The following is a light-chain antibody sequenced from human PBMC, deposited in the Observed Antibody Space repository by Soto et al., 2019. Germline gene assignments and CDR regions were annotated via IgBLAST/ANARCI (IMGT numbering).Light chain of an antibody. CDR3: QHYKSYPIT. J-gene: IGKJ3*01. Sequence: DIQMTQSPSTLSASVGDRVTITCRASQSISSWLAWYQQKPGKAPKLLIYKASSLESGVPSRFSGSGSGTEFTLTISSLQPDDFATYYCQHYKSYPITFGPGTKVDIK. CDR1: QSISSW. CDR2: KAS. V-gene: IGKV1-5*03.